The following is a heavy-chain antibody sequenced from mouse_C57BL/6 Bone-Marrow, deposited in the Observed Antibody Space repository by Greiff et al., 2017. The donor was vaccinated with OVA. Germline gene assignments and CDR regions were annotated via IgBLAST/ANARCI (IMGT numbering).Heavy chain of an antibody. CDR1: GYSFTSYY. Sequence: QVQLKQSGPELVKPGASVKISCKASGYSFTSYYIHWVKQRPGQGLEWIGWIYPGSGNTKYNEKFKGKATLTADTSSSTAYMQLSSLTSEDSAVYYCARDTHGNYFRGYFDVWGTGTTVTVSS. CDR2: IYPGSGNT. V-gene: IGHV1-66*01. CDR3: ARDTHGNYFRGYFDV. J-gene: IGHJ1*03. D-gene: IGHD2-1*01.